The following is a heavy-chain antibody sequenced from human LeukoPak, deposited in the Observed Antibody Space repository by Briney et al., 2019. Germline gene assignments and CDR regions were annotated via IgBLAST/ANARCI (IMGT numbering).Heavy chain of an antibody. Sequence: GSLSLSFAVSGVTVSSNHMSWVRPAPGKGLEWVSAIYSGGGTYYADSVKGRFTLSRDISKNTLYLQMNSLRAEDTAVYYCVRDVSWGQGTLVTVSS. J-gene: IGHJ4*02. CDR3: VRDVS. D-gene: IGHD3-16*02. CDR1: GVTVSSNH. CDR2: IYSGGGT. V-gene: IGHV3-66*01.